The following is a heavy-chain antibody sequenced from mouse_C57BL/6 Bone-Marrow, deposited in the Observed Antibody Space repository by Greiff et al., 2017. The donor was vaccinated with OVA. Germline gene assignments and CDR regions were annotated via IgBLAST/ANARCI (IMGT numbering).Heavy chain of an antibody. Sequence: EVQGVESGGGLVKPGGSLKLSCAASGFTFSSYAMSWVRQTPENRLEWVATISDGGSYTYYPDNAKNNLYLQMSHLKSEDTAMYYRARDGGGTGDYYAMDYWGQGTSVTVSS. D-gene: IGHD4-1*01. CDR3: ARDGGGTGDYYAMDY. V-gene: IGHV5-4*01. J-gene: IGHJ4*01. CDR1: GFTFSSYA. CDR2: ISDGGSYT.